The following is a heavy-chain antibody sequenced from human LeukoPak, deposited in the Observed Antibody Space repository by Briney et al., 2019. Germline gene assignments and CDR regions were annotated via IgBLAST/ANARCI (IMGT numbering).Heavy chain of an antibody. CDR3: ARGSYGEIPFDY. CDR1: GGTFSSYA. J-gene: IGHJ4*02. CDR2: IIPIFGTA. D-gene: IGHD5-18*01. V-gene: IGHV1-69*13. Sequence: ASVKVSCKASGGTFSSYAISWVRQAPGQGLEWMGGIIPIFGTANYAQKFQGRVTITADESTSTAYMELSSLRSEDTAVYYCARGSYGEIPFDYWGQGTLVTVSS.